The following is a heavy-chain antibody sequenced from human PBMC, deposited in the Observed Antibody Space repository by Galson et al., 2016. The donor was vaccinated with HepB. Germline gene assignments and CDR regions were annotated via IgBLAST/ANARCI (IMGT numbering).Heavy chain of an antibody. J-gene: IGHJ6*02. V-gene: IGHV3-21*01. CDR1: GFTFSSYS. Sequence: SLRLPCAASGFTFSSYSMNWVRQAPGKGLEWVSSISSSSSYIYYADSVKGRFTISRDNSKNTLYLQMNSLRAEDTAVYYCARDRVPAARHFYCGMDVWGQGTKVTVSS. CDR2: ISSSSSYI. D-gene: IGHD2-2*01. CDR3: ARDRVPAARHFYCGMDV.